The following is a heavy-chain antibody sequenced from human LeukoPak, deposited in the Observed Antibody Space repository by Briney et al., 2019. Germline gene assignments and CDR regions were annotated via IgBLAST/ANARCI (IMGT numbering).Heavy chain of an antibody. Sequence: ASVKVSCRASGYTFTNYGISWVRQAPGQGLEWMGWISAYNGNTNYAQKVQGRVTMTTDTSTSTAYMEVKSLRSDDTAVYYCARSGAYGYYYYYYYMDVWGKGTTVTVSS. CDR2: ISAYNGNT. V-gene: IGHV1-18*01. CDR1: GYTFTNYG. J-gene: IGHJ6*03. CDR3: ARSGAYGYYYYYYYMDV. D-gene: IGHD5-12*01.